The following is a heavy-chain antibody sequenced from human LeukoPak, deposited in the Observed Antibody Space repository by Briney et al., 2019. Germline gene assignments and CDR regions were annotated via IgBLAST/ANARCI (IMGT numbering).Heavy chain of an antibody. V-gene: IGHV1-18*01. CDR1: FYIFTSYG. D-gene: IGHD3-3*01. J-gene: IGHJ5*02. Sequence: ASVKVSCKASFYIFTSYGISWVRQAPGLGLAWMGWISAYNGNTNYAQKLQGRVTMTTDTATSTAYMELRSLRSDDTAVYYCARFVVWSGHYWGTNWFDPWGQGTLVTVSS. CDR3: ARFVVWSGHYWGTNWFDP. CDR2: ISAYNGNT.